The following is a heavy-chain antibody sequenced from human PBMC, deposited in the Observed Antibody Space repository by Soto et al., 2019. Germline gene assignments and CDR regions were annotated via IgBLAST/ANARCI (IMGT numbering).Heavy chain of an antibody. CDR1: GYTFTSYG. Sequence: ASVKVSCKASGYTFTSYGISWVRQAPGQGLEWMGWISAYNGNTNYAQKLQGRVTMTTDTSTSTAYMELRSLRSDDMAVYYCARSGTRGAKNYYGMDVWGQGTTVTVSS. J-gene: IGHJ6*02. V-gene: IGHV1-18*03. D-gene: IGHD1-26*01. CDR3: ARSGTRGAKNYYGMDV. CDR2: ISAYNGNT.